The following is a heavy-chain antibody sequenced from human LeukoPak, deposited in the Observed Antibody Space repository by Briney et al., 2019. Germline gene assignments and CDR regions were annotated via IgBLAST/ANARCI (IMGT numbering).Heavy chain of an antibody. V-gene: IGHV4-30-2*01. Sequence: SETLSLTCAVSGGSISSGGYSWRWIRQPPGKGLEWIVYIYHSGSTYYNPSLKSRVTISVDRSKNQFSLKLSSVTAADTAVYYCARATNYYGSGSYGFDYWGQGTLVTVSS. CDR2: IYHSGST. CDR3: ARATNYYGSGSYGFDY. J-gene: IGHJ4*02. CDR1: GGSISSGGYS. D-gene: IGHD3-10*01.